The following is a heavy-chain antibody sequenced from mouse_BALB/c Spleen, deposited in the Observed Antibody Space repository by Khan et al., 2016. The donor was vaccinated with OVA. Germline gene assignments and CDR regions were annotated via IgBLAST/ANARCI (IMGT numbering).Heavy chain of an antibody. CDR2: IWAGGST. V-gene: IGHV2-9*02. J-gene: IGHJ3*01. D-gene: IGHD2-14*01. CDR3: ARGDRYDGAWFAY. Sequence: QVQLKESGPGLVAPSQSLSITCTVSGFSLTSYGVHWVRQPPGKGLEWLGVIWAGGSTNYNSALMSRLSISKDNSKSQVFLKMNSLQTDDTAMYYCARGDRYDGAWFAYWGQGTLVTVSA. CDR1: GFSLTSYG.